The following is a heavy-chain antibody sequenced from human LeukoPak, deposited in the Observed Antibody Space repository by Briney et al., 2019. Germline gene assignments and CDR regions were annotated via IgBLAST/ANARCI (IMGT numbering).Heavy chain of an antibody. CDR2: IYHSGST. CDR3: ARAPPRGYDYVWGSYRWYYFDY. V-gene: IGHV4-38-2*01. Sequence: PSETLSLTCAVSGYSISSGYYWGWIRQPPGKGLEWIGSIYHSGSTYYNPSLKSRVTISVDTSKNQFSLKLSSVTAADTAVYYCARAPPRGYDYVWGSYRWYYFDYWGQGTLVTVSS. CDR1: GYSISSGYY. D-gene: IGHD3-16*02. J-gene: IGHJ4*02.